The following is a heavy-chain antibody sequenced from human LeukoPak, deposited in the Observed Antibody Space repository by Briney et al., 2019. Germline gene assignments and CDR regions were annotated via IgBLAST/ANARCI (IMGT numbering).Heavy chain of an antibody. J-gene: IGHJ5*02. D-gene: IGHD3-10*01. CDR1: GGSIRSYY. Sequence: SATLSLTCAVSGGSIRSYYWSWFRQPPGKGLVGIGDINYSGSTNYNPSLKSRVTISVDTSKNQFSLKLSSVTAADTAVYYCARERITMVRGRGNWFDPWGQGTLVTVSS. CDR3: ARERITMVRGRGNWFDP. V-gene: IGHV4-59*01. CDR2: INYSGST.